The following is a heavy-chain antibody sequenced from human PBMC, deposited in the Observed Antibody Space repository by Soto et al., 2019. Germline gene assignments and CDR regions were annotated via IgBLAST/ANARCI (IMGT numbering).Heavy chain of an antibody. CDR3: AKAQVQYGDSPIDY. J-gene: IGHJ4*02. CDR2: MAYDGSYK. CDR1: GFSFWTYG. Sequence: QPGGSLRLSCATSGFSFWTYGMHWVRQAPGKGLEWVAVMAYDGSYKYYTDSVKGRFTISRDNSKNTLYLQMSSLRAEDTAVYYCAKAQVQYGDSPIDYWGQGILVTVSS. D-gene: IGHD4-17*01. V-gene: IGHV3-30*18.